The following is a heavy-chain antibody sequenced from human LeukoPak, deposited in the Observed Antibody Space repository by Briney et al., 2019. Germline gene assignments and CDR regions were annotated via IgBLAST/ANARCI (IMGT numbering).Heavy chain of an antibody. CDR1: GYTFTGYY. V-gene: IGHV1-8*02. CDR2: MNPNSGNT. D-gene: IGHD3-3*01. CDR3: ARVTIFGVVIIGVVDYGMDV. Sequence: ASVKVSCKASGYTFTGYYMHWVRQAPGQGLEWMGWMNPNSGNTGYAQKFQGRVTMTRNTSISTAYMELSSLRSEDTAVYYCARVTIFGVVIIGVVDYGMDVWGQGTTVTVSS. J-gene: IGHJ6*02.